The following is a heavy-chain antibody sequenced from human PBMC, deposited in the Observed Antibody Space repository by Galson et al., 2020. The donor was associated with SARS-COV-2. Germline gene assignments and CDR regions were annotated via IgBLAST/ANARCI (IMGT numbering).Heavy chain of an antibody. CDR2: ISYDGSNK. CDR3: AKDTSRMVRGNDY. CDR1: GFTFSSYG. Sequence: GESLKISCAASGFTFSSYGMHWVRQAPGKGLEWVAVISYDGSNKYYADSVKGRFTISRDNSKNTLYLQMNSLRAEDTAVYYCAKDTSRMVRGNDYWGQGTLVTVSS. V-gene: IGHV3-30*18. J-gene: IGHJ4*02. D-gene: IGHD3-10*01.